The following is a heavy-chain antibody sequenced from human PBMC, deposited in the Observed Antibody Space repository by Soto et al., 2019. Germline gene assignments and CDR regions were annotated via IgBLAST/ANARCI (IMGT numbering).Heavy chain of an antibody. D-gene: IGHD2-2*01. J-gene: IGHJ6*02. CDR1: GFTFSSYG. V-gene: IGHV3-33*01. CDR2: IWYDGSKK. CDR3: ARDQRWGYCSSTSCYVSDYYYGMDV. Sequence: QVQLVESGGGVVQPGRSLRLSCAASGFTFSSYGMHWVRQAPGKGLEWVAVIWYDGSKKYYADSVKGRFTISRDNSKNTLYLQMNSLRAEDTAVYYCARDQRWGYCSSTSCYVSDYYYGMDVWGQGTTVTVSS.